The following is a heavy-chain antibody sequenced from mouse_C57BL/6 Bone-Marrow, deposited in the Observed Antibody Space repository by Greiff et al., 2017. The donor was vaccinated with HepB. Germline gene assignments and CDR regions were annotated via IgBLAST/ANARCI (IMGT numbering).Heavy chain of an antibody. D-gene: IGHD1-1*01. CDR2: IRSKSSNYAT. V-gene: IGHV10-3*01. J-gene: IGHJ1*03. CDR1: GFTFNTYA. CDR3: GRITTVVADWYFDV. Sequence: EVKLVESGGGLVQPKGSLKLSCAASGFTFNTYAMHWVRQAPGKGLEWVARIRSKSSNYATYYADSVKDRFTISRDDSQSMLYLQMNNLKTEDTAMYYWGRITTVVADWYFDVWGTGTTVTVSS.